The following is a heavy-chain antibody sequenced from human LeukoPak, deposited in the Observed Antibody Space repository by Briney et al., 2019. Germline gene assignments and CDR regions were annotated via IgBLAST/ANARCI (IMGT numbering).Heavy chain of an antibody. D-gene: IGHD5-18*01. Sequence: SVKVSCKASGGTFSSYAISWVRQAPGQGLEWMGGIIPIFGTANYAQKFQGGVTITTDESTSTAYMELSSLRSEDTAVYYCASVRGYSYGYFGYFDYWGQGTLVTVSS. CDR1: GGTFSSYA. V-gene: IGHV1-69*05. CDR2: IIPIFGTA. J-gene: IGHJ4*02. CDR3: ASVRGYSYGYFGYFDY.